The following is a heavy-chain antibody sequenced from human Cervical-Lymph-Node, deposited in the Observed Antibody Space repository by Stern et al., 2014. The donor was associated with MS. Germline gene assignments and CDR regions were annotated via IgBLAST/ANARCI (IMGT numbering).Heavy chain of an antibody. CDR2: INPNSGGT. J-gene: IGHJ4*02. V-gene: IGHV1-2*06. CDR3: AREAAMAVAGTGVDY. D-gene: IGHD6-19*01. Sequence: VQLEESGAEVKKPGASVKVSCKASGYTFTGYYFHWGRPAPGPGLEWKGRINPNSGGTNYAQKFQGRVTMTRDTSISTAYMELSRLRSDDTAVYYCAREAAMAVAGTGVDYWGQGTLVTVSS. CDR1: GYTFTGYY.